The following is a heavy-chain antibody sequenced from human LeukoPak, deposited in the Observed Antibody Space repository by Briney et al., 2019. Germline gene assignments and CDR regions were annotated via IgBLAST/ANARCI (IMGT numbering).Heavy chain of an antibody. Sequence: PSETLSLTCAVYGGSFSGYYWSWIRQPPGKGLEWIGEINHSGSTNYNPSLKSRVTISVDTSKIQFSLKLSSVTAADTAVYYCARGGQLVVPFDPWGQGTLVTVSS. J-gene: IGHJ5*02. CDR2: INHSGST. D-gene: IGHD6-6*01. CDR1: GGSFSGYY. CDR3: ARGGQLVVPFDP. V-gene: IGHV4-34*01.